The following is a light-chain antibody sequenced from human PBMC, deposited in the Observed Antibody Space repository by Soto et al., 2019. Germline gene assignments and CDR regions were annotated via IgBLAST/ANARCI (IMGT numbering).Light chain of an antibody. CDR2: GTS. Sequence: EIVLTHSPATLSLSPGERATLSFRASQSVSSYLAWYQQKPGQAPRLLIYGTSNRATGIPARFSGSGSGTDFTLTISSLEPEDFAVYYCQQHSSWPLTFGGGTKLDIK. V-gene: IGKV3-11*01. J-gene: IGKJ4*01. CDR3: QQHSSWPLT. CDR1: QSVSSY.